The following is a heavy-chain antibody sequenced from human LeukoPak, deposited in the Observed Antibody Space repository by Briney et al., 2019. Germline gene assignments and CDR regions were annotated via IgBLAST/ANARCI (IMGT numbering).Heavy chain of an antibody. CDR3: AKDRSAAGTGYYFDY. CDR2: MSYDGSNK. J-gene: IGHJ4*02. V-gene: IGHV3-30-3*01. Sequence: GGSLRLSCAASGFTFNTYAMHWVRQAPGKGLEWVAAMSYDGSNKYYADSVKGRFTISRDNSKNTLYLQMNSLRVEDTAVYYCAKDRSAAGTGYYFDYWGQGTLVTVSS. CDR1: GFTFNTYA. D-gene: IGHD6-13*01.